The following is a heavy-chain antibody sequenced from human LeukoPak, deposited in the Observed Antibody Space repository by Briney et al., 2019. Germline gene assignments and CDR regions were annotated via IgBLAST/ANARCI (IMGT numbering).Heavy chain of an antibody. CDR2: ISAYNGNT. J-gene: IGHJ5*02. CDR3: ARNPLATGGSWFDP. V-gene: IGHV1-18*01. Sequence: ASVTVSCTASGYTFTSYGISWVRQAPGQGLEWMGWISAYNGNTNYAQKLQGRVTMTTDTSTSTAYMELRSLRSDDTAVYYCARNPLATGGSWFDPWGQGTLVTVSS. CDR1: GYTFTSYG. D-gene: IGHD5-12*01.